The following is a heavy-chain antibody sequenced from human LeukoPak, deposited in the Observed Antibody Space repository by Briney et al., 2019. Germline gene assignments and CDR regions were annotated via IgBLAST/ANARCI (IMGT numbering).Heavy chain of an antibody. D-gene: IGHD2-8*01. J-gene: IGHJ5*02. CDR3: VRQKSNGGGSLDL. V-gene: IGHV3-43*01. CDR1: GFIFEEEI. Sequence: QAGESLRLSCAASGFIFEEEIMHWVRQAPGRGLEWVSLTSWDGSRTYYADSVKGRFSISRDNNKYSLYLQMTNLRSEDTALYFCVRQKSNGGGSLDLWGQGTLVIVSS. CDR2: TSWDGSRT.